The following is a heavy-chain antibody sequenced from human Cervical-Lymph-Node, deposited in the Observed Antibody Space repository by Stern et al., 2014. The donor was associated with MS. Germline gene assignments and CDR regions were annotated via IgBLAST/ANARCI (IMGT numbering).Heavy chain of an antibody. J-gene: IGHJ4*02. Sequence: QLVQSGAELIRPGESLKISCKGSGFKFSIYWIAWVRQTPGKGLEWMGVIYPGDSETRYTPSFQGQVTMSADKSNSTAYLQWGSLNASDITMYFCARQTTAWASDVWGQGTLVTVSS. CDR1: GFKFSIYW. CDR2: IYPGDSET. D-gene: IGHD1-14*01. V-gene: IGHV5-51*01. CDR3: ARQTTAWASDV.